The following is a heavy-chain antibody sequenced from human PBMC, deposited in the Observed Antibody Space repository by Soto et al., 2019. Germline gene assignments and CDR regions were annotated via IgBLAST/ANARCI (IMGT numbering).Heavy chain of an antibody. CDR3: ARDPSGYFDY. D-gene: IGHD3-22*01. CDR2: IWYDGSNK. CDR1: GFTFSSYG. Sequence: QVQLVESGGGVVQPGRSLRLSCAASGFTFSSYGMHWVRQAPGKGLEWVAVIWYDGSNKYYADSVKGRFTISRDNSKNTLYLQMNSLRAEDTAVYSCARDPSGYFDYWGQGTLVTVSS. J-gene: IGHJ4*02. V-gene: IGHV3-33*01.